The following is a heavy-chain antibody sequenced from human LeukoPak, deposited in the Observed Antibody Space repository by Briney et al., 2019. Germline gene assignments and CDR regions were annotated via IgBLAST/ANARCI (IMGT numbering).Heavy chain of an antibody. J-gene: IGHJ6*03. D-gene: IGHD6-19*01. CDR3: ARIGSGWTASYYMDV. CDR1: GYTFTSYD. Sequence: GASVKVSCKTSGYTFTSYDINWVRQATGRGLEWMGWMNPNSGNTDYAQKFQGRVTMTRNTSISTAYMELSSLRSEDTAVYYCARIGSGWTASYYMDVWGKGTTVTISS. V-gene: IGHV1-8*01. CDR2: MNPNSGNT.